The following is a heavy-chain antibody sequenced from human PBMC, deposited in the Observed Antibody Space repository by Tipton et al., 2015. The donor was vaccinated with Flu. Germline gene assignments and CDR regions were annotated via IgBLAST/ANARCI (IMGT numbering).Heavy chain of an antibody. CDR1: GGSRSTYPDF. J-gene: IGHJ4*02. CDR2: ISNSATT. V-gene: IGHV4-31*03. D-gene: IGHD5-12*01. Sequence: TLSLTCTVSGGSRSTYPDFWSWIRQDPGKGLEWIGYISNSATTHYSPSLQSRVTILLDTSESQLSLKLTSVTAADTAVYYCAKHTGYDFDWGQGTVVTVSS. CDR3: AKHTGYDFD.